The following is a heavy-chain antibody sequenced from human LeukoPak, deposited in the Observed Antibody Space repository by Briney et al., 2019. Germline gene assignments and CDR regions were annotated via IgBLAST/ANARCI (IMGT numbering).Heavy chain of an antibody. CDR2: IRYDGSNK. CDR1: GFTFSSYG. J-gene: IGHJ5*02. D-gene: IGHD6-19*01. CDR3: AKGPQRRVAGTLDP. Sequence: GGSLRLSCAASGFTFSSYGMHWVRQAPGKGLEWVAFIRYDGSNKYYADSVKGRFTISRDNSKNTLYLQMNSLRAEDTAVYYCAKGPQRRVAGTLDPWGQGTLVTVSS. V-gene: IGHV3-30*02.